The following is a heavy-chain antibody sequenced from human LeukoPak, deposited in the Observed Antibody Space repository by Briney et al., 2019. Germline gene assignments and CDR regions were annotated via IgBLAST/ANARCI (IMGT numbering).Heavy chain of an antibody. V-gene: IGHV4-59*01. J-gene: IGHJ4*02. CDR2: IYYSGST. CDR3: ARVGGDSGYGYDY. CDR1: GGSISSYY. Sequence: SETLSLTCTVSGGSISSYYWSWIRQPPGKGLEWIGYIYYSGSTNYNPSLKSRVTISVDTSKNQFSLKLSSVTAADTAVYYCARVGGDSGYGYDYWGQGTLVTVSS. D-gene: IGHD5-12*01.